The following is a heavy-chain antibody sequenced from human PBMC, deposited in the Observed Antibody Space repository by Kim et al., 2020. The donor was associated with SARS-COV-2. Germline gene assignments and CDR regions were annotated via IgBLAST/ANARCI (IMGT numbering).Heavy chain of an antibody. D-gene: IGHD2-15*01. CDR2: IKSKGNTYAT. V-gene: IGHV3-73*01. CDR1: GFTLSGTA. Sequence: GGSLRLSCAASGFTLSGTATHWVRQASGKGLEWVGRIKSKGNTYATAYGVSVKGRFTISRDDSENTAYLQMNSLKAEDTAVYYCTSGYCSGGTCYPQFDPWGQGTLVTVSS. CDR3: TSGYCSGGTCYPQFDP. J-gene: IGHJ5*02.